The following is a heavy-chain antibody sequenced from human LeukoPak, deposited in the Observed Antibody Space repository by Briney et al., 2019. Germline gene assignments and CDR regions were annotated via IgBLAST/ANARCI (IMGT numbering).Heavy chain of an antibody. CDR2: ISSSGGST. J-gene: IGHJ3*02. D-gene: IGHD3-22*01. V-gene: IGHV3-23*01. Sequence: PGGSPRLSCAASGFSFSDYYMGWMRQAPGKGLEWVSYISSSGGSTYYADSVKGRFTISRDNSKNTLYLQMNSLRAEDTAVYYCAKVPLSYYYYDSRGGAFDIWGQGTMVTVSS. CDR1: GFSFSDYY. CDR3: AKVPLSYYYYDSRGGAFDI.